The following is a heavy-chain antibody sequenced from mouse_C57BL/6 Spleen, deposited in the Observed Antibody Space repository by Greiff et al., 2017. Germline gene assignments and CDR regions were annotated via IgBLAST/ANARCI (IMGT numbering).Heavy chain of an antibody. CDR3: ARHEGYYGYYGRGGYFDV. Sequence: VMLVESGAELVKPGASVKLSCKASGYTFTEYTIHWVKQRSGQGLEWIGWFYPGSGSIKYNEKFKAKATLTADKSSSTVYMELSRLTSDVSAVFFCARHEGYYGYYGRGGYFDVWGPGTTVTVSS. J-gene: IGHJ1*01. D-gene: IGHD1-1*01. CDR2: FYPGSGSI. V-gene: IGHV1-62-2*01. CDR1: GYTFTEYT.